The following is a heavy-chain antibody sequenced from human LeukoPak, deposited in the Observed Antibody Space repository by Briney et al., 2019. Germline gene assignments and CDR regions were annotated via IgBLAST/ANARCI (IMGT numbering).Heavy chain of an antibody. CDR1: GGSISSSSYY. CDR3: ARVGAAAAGSPRYFDY. Sequence: SETLSLTCTVSGGSISSSSYYWGWIRQPPGKGLEWIGSIYYSGSTYYNPSLKSRVTISVDTSKNQFSLKLSSVTAADTAVYYCARVGAAAAGSPRYFDYWGQGTLVTVSS. D-gene: IGHD6-13*01. J-gene: IGHJ4*02. V-gene: IGHV4-39*07. CDR2: IYYSGST.